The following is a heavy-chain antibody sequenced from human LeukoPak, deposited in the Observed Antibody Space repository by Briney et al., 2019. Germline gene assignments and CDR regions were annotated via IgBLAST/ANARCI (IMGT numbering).Heavy chain of an antibody. Sequence: GGSLRLSCAASGFTFSSYWMSWVRQAPGKGLEWVANIKQDGSEKYYVDSVKGRFTISRDNAKNSLYLQMNSLRAEDTAVYYCAREERQQLVAFDYWGQGTLVTVSS. CDR2: IKQDGSEK. CDR3: AREERQQLVAFDY. D-gene: IGHD6-13*01. V-gene: IGHV3-7*01. CDR1: GFTFSSYW. J-gene: IGHJ4*02.